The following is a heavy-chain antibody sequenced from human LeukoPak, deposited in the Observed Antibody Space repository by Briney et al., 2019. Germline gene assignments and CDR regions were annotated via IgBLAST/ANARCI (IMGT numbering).Heavy chain of an antibody. CDR3: ARGDPYSGYGH. J-gene: IGHJ4*02. V-gene: IGHV4-34*01. CDR1: GGSFRGYY. Sequence: SETLSLTCAVYGGSFRGYYWSWIRQPPGKGLEWIGEINHSGSTKYNPSPKSRVTISVDTSKNQFSLKLRSVTAADTAVYYCARGDPYSGYGHWGQGSLVTVSS. CDR2: INHSGST. D-gene: IGHD5-12*01.